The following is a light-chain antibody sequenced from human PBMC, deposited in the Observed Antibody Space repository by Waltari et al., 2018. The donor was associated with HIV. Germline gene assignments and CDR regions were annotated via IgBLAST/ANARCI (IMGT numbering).Light chain of an antibody. J-gene: IGLJ1*01. CDR2: DVN. CDR1: SGDIGTYKY. Sequence: QSALTQPASVSGSPGQSIAISCTGTSGDIGTYKYVSWYQQHTGKVPKLIIYDVNVRPSGVSDRFSCSKSGNTATLTISGLHSDDEADYYCCSYTVNSTGVFGAGTKITV. CDR3: CSYTVNSTGV. V-gene: IGLV2-14*03.